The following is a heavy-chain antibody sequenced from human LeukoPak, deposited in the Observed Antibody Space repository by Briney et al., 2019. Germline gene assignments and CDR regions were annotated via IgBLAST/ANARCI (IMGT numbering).Heavy chain of an antibody. D-gene: IGHD3-22*01. V-gene: IGHV3-21*01. CDR2: ISSSSSYI. CDR1: GFTFSSYS. CDR3: ASYAHYYDSSGQSDH. Sequence: PGGSLRLSCAASGFTFSSYSMNWARQAPGKGLEWVSSISSSSSYIYYADSVKGRFTISRDNAKNSLYLQMNSLRAEDTAVYYCASYAHYYDSSGQSDHWGQGTLVTVSS. J-gene: IGHJ5*02.